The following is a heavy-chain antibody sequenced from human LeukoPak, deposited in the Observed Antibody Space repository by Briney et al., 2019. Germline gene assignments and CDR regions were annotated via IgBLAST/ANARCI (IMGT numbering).Heavy chain of an antibody. CDR2: ISGGGGST. Sequence: GGSLRLSCAASGFTFSSYAMSWVRQAPGKGLEWVSAISGGGGSTYYADSVKGRFTISRDNSKNTLYLQMNSLRAEDTAVYYCAKDQTDDFWSGYYNWFDPWGQGTLVTVSS. CDR3: AKDQTDDFWSGYYNWFDP. J-gene: IGHJ5*02. V-gene: IGHV3-23*01. D-gene: IGHD3-3*01. CDR1: GFTFSSYA.